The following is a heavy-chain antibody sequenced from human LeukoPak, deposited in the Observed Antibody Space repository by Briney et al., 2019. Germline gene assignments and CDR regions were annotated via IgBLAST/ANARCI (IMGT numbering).Heavy chain of an antibody. CDR1: DDSITIYY. CDR2: FYTSGST. Sequence: SETLSLTCTVSDDSITIYYWSWIRQPAGKGLEWIGRFYTSGSTTYNPSLKSRVTISVDTSKNQFSLKLSSVTAADTAVYYCARESTGDHSPYDYWGQGTLVTVSS. CDR3: ARESTGDHSPYDY. J-gene: IGHJ4*02. D-gene: IGHD4-17*01. V-gene: IGHV4-4*07.